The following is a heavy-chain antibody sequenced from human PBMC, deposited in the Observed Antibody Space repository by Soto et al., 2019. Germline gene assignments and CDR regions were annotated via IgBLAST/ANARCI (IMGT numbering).Heavy chain of an antibody. CDR1: GFTFSNAW. J-gene: IGHJ4*02. CDR3: TTGSTSTKNY. V-gene: IGHV3-15*01. Sequence: EVQLVESGGGLVIPGGSLRLSCAASGFTFSNAWLSWVRQAPGKGLEWVGRIKSKTDGGTTDYTAPVKGIFTISRDDSKNTLYLQMNSLKIEDTAVYYCTTGSTSTKNYWGQGTLVTVSS. CDR2: IKSKTDGGTT. D-gene: IGHD6-6*01.